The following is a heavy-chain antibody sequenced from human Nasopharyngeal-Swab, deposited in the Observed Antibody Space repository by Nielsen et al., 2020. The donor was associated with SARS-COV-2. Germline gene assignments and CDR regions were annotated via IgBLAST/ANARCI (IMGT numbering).Heavy chain of an antibody. D-gene: IGHD5-18*01. CDR3: ASTWIQLWLPHY. V-gene: IGHV3-20*04. J-gene: IGHJ4*02. CDR1: GFTFDDYG. Sequence: GESLKISCAAPGFTFDDYGMSWVRQAPGKGLEWVSGINWNGGSTGYADSVKGRFTISRDNAKNSLYLQMNSLRAEDTALYYCASTWIQLWLPHYWGQGTLVTVSS. CDR2: INWNGGST.